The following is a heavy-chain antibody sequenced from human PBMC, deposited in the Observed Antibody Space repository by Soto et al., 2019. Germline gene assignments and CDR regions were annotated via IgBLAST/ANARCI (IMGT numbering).Heavy chain of an antibody. CDR3: AKTTYYDFWSGYFGAPNYYGMDV. CDR1: GGTLSSYA. CDR2: IIPIFGTA. V-gene: IGHV1-69*06. D-gene: IGHD3-3*01. Sequence: SVKVSCKASGGTLSSYAISWVRQAPGQGLEWMGGIIPIFGTANYAQKFQGRVTITADKSTSTAYMELSSLRSEDTAVYYCAKTTYYDFWSGYFGAPNYYGMDVWGQGTTVTVSS. J-gene: IGHJ6*02.